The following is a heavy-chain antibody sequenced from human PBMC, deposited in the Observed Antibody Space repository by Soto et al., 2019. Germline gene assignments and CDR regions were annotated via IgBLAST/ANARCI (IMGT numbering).Heavy chain of an antibody. CDR2: TYYRSRWYA. Sequence: PSQTLSLTCAISGERISRNSAAWNWIRQSPSRGLEWLGRTYYRSRWYADYAVSVKSRITINPDTSKNQFPLQLNSVTPEDTAVYYCASSNSGWYENWFDPWGQGTLVTVS. J-gene: IGHJ5*02. CDR3: ASSNSGWYENWFDP. CDR1: GERISRNSAA. D-gene: IGHD6-19*01. V-gene: IGHV6-1*01.